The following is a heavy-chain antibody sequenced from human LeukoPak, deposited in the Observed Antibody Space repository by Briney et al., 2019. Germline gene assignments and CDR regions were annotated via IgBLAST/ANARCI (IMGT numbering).Heavy chain of an antibody. CDR1: GYPFTKSG. Sequence: GASVTVSCKGSGYPFTKSGIAWVRQAPGQGLEWMGWISTFTGDTNYPQKFQTRVTITTDTSTTTVYMELKSLTSDDSAVYYCAKDEGRFDSWGQGTLVTVSS. CDR3: AKDEGRFDS. V-gene: IGHV1-18*01. CDR2: ISTFTGDT. J-gene: IGHJ5*01.